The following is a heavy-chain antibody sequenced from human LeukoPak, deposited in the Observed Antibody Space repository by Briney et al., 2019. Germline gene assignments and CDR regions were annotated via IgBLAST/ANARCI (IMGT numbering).Heavy chain of an antibody. Sequence: GGSLRLSCEASGYTFKGYGLTWVRQAPGKGLEWVSGISGSGGSGGRTYYADSVRGRFTISRDSSEKTLYLQMNSLRAEDTAVYYCARTQWGLTSITMVRGVKLSWFDPWGQGTLVTVSS. J-gene: IGHJ5*02. CDR1: GYTFKGYG. D-gene: IGHD3-10*01. V-gene: IGHV3-23*01. CDR2: ISGSGGSGGRT. CDR3: ARTQWGLTSITMVRGVKLSWFDP.